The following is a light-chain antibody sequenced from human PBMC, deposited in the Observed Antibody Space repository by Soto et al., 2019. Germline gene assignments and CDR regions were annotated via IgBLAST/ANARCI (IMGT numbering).Light chain of an antibody. Sequence: QSFLTQPASVSGSPVQSITISCTGTSSDVGGYNYFSWYQQHPGKAPKLMIYEVSNRPSGVSNRFSGSKSGNTASLTISGLQAEDEADYYCRSFTRTXTYVVGSGTKVXV. CDR2: EVS. CDR3: RSFTRTXTYV. CDR1: SSDVGGYNY. V-gene: IGLV2-14*01. J-gene: IGLJ1*01.